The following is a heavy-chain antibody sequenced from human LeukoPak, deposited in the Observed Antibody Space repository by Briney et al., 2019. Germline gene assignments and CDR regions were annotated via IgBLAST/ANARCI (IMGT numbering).Heavy chain of an antibody. CDR3: AKAGTMSPPTVDY. CDR1: GYTFIRYA. Sequence: ASVKVSCKASGYTFIRYAMNWVRQAPGQGLEWMGWINTNTGNPTYAQGLTGRFVFSLDTSVSTAYLQISSLKADDTAVYYCAKAGTMSPPTVDYWGQGTLVTVSS. V-gene: IGHV7-4-1*02. CDR2: INTNTGNP. J-gene: IGHJ4*02. D-gene: IGHD5-24*01.